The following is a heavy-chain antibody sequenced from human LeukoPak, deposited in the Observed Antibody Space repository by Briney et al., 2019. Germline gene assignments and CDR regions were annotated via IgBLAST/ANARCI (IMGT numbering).Heavy chain of an antibody. D-gene: IGHD3-22*01. CDR1: GFTFRSYA. Sequence: GGSLRLSCAVSGFTFRSYAMKWVRQAPGKGLEWVSAITADGSSTHYTISVKGRFTISRDNSKNTLYLQMNSLRAEDTAVYYCARDSPACYSSGYYYPRMGVCYYFDYWGQGTLVTVSS. V-gene: IGHV3-23*01. CDR2: ITADGSST. J-gene: IGHJ4*02. CDR3: ARDSPACYSSGYYYPRMGVCYYFDY.